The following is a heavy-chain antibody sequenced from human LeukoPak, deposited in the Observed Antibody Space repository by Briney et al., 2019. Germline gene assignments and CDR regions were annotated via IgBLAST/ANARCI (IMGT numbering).Heavy chain of an antibody. CDR3: ARRVGPNYYYYYMDV. D-gene: IGHD1-26*01. Sequence: SETLSLTCTVSGGSISSCSYYWGWIRQPPGKGLEWIGSIYYSGSTYYNPSLKSRVTISVDTSKNQFTLKLSSVTAADTAVYYCARRVGPNYYYYYMDVWGKGTTVTVSS. J-gene: IGHJ6*03. CDR1: GGSISSCSYY. CDR2: IYYSGST. V-gene: IGHV4-39*01.